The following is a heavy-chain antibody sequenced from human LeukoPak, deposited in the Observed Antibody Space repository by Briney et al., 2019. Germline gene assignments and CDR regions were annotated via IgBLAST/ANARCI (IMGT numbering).Heavy chain of an antibody. J-gene: IGHJ5*01. CDR3: ARVGSSGSYWMKWFDS. Sequence: SQTLSLTCTVSGGSISSGSYYWSWIRQPAGKGLEWIGRIYTSGSTNYNPSLKSRVTISVDTSKNQFSLKLSSVTAADTAVYYCARVGSSGSYWMKWFDSWGQGTLVTVSS. V-gene: IGHV4-61*02. CDR1: GGSISSGSYY. D-gene: IGHD3-10*01. CDR2: IYTSGST.